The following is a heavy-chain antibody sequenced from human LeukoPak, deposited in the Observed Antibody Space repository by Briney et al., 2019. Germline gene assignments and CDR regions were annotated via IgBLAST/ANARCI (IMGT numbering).Heavy chain of an antibody. D-gene: IGHD3-22*01. CDR2: IYYSGST. CDR3: ARAEGIVVITN. J-gene: IGHJ4*02. CDR1: GGSISSGGYY. V-gene: IGHV4-31*03. Sequence: SETLSLTCTVSGGSISSGGYYWSWTRQHPGKGLEWIGYIYYSGSTYYNPSLKSRVTISVDTSKNQFSLKLSSVTAADTAVYYCARAEGIVVITNWGQGTLVTVSS.